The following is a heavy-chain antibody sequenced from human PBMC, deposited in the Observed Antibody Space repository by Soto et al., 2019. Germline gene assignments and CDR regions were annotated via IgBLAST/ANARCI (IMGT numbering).Heavy chain of an antibody. J-gene: IGHJ6*02. CDR2: INHSGST. Sequence: SETLSLTCAVYGGSFSGYYWSWIRQPPGQGLEWIGEINHSGSTNYNPSLKSRVTISVDTSKNQFSLRLSSVTAADTAVYYCARLNGYCVSTGCHGYYGMDVWGQGTTVT. D-gene: IGHD2-2*03. CDR3: ARLNGYCVSTGCHGYYGMDV. V-gene: IGHV4-34*01. CDR1: GGSFSGYY.